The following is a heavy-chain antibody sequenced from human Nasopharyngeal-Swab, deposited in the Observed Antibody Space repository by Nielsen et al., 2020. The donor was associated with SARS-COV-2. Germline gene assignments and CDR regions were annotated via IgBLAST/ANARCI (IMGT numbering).Heavy chain of an antibody. Sequence: ASVKVSCKASGYTFTGYYMHWVRQAPGQGLEWMGWINPNSGGTNYAQKFQGWVTMTRDTSISTAYMELSRLRSDGTAVYYCARCGVVPAAMPYYYGMDVWGQGTTVTVSS. CDR3: ARCGVVPAAMPYYYGMDV. CDR2: INPNSGGT. J-gene: IGHJ6*02. D-gene: IGHD2-2*01. V-gene: IGHV1-2*04. CDR1: GYTFTGYY.